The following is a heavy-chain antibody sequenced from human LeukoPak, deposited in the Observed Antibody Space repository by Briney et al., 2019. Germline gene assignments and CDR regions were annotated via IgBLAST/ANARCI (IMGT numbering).Heavy chain of an antibody. V-gene: IGHV4-39*07. J-gene: IGHJ3*01. Sequence: SETVSLTCTVSGGSISSSSYYWGWIRQPPGKGLEWIGSIYYSGSTYYNPSLKSRVTISVDTSKNQFSLKLSSVTAADTAVYYCARMYNWNYIQDWGQGTMVTVSS. CDR3: ARMYNWNYIQD. CDR2: IYYSGST. CDR1: GGSISSSSYY. D-gene: IGHD1-7*01.